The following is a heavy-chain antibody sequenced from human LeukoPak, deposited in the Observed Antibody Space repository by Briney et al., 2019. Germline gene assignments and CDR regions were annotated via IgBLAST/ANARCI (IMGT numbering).Heavy chain of an antibody. V-gene: IGHV3-23*01. CDR1: GFTFSSYA. Sequence: GGSLRLSCAASGFTFSSYAMSWVRQAPGKGLEWVSAISGSGGSTYYADSVKGRFTISRDHSKNTLYLQMNSLRAEDTAVYYCARDHVVVTAILGPWGQGTLVTVSS. D-gene: IGHD2-21*02. J-gene: IGHJ5*02. CDR2: ISGSGGST. CDR3: ARDHVVVTAILGP.